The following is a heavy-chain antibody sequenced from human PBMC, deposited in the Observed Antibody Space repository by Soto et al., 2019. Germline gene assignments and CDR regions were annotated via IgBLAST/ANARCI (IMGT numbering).Heavy chain of an antibody. CDR2: INHSGST. CDR1: GGSFSGYY. Sequence: PSETLSLTCAVYGGSFSGYYWTWIRQPPGTGLEWIGEINHSGSTNYNPSLKSRVTISVDTSKNQFSLKLTSVTAADTAVYYCARAGVATIYPGNNWFDPWGQGTLVTVSS. V-gene: IGHV4-34*01. CDR3: ARAGVATIYPGNNWFDP. D-gene: IGHD5-12*01. J-gene: IGHJ5*02.